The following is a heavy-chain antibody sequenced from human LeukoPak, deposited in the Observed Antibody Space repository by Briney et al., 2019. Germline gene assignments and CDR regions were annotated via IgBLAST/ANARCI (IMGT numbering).Heavy chain of an antibody. J-gene: IGHJ4*02. CDR1: GGPISSYY. CDR3: ARQGRYMAAAGTPNFDY. Sequence: SETLSLTCTVSGGPISSYYWSWIRQPPGKGLAWIGYIYYSGSTNYNPSLKSRVTISVDTSKNQFSLKLSSVTAADTAVYYCARQGRYMAAAGTPNFDYWGQGTLVTVSS. V-gene: IGHV4-59*08. D-gene: IGHD6-13*01. CDR2: IYYSGST.